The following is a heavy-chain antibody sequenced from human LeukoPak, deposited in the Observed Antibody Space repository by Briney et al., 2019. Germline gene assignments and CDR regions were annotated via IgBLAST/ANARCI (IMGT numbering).Heavy chain of an antibody. J-gene: IGHJ5*02. CDR3: PKSTRPGKLLRFDP. D-gene: IGHD3-16*01. V-gene: IGHV3-23*01. CDR1: GLTFRSYG. CDR2: ISGSGDTT. Sequence: GGSLRLTCAASGLTFRSYGMSWVRQAPGKGLEWVSGISGSGDTTYYADSLKGRFTISRDNSKNTLYLQMNNLRDDDTAVYHCPKSTRPGKLLRFDPWGQGTLVTVSS.